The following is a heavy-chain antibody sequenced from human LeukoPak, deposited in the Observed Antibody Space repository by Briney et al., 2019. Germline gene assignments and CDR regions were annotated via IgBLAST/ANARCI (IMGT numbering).Heavy chain of an antibody. V-gene: IGHV3-7*01. CDR2: IKQDGSEK. CDR3: ARVAVWSGYYELDY. CDR1: GFTFSSYW. Sequence: GGSLRLSCAASGFTFSSYWMSWVRQAPGKGLEWVANIKQDGSEKYYVDSVKGRFTISRDNAKNSLYLQMNSLRAEDTAVYYCARVAVWSGYYELDYWGQGTLVTVSS. D-gene: IGHD3-3*01. J-gene: IGHJ4*02.